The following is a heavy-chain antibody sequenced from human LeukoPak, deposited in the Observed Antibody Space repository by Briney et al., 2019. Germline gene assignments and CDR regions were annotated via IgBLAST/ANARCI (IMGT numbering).Heavy chain of an antibody. V-gene: IGHV4-34*01. CDR1: GVSFSGYY. CDR3: AKSRSDY. Sequence: SETLSLTCAVYGVSFSGYYWSWIRQPPGKGQEWIGEINHSGSTNYNPSLKSRVTISVDTSKNQFPLKLSSVTAADTAVYYCAKSRSDYWGQGTLVTVSS. J-gene: IGHJ4*02. CDR2: INHSGST.